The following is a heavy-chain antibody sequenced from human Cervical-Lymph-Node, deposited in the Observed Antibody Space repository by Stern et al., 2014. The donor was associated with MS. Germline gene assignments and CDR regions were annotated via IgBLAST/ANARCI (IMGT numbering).Heavy chain of an antibody. J-gene: IGHJ6*02. CDR2: ISYDGSNK. V-gene: IGHV3-30*18. D-gene: IGHD1-26*01. CDR3: AKDLGGSYYHYYYGMDV. Sequence: VQLVESGGGVVQPGRSLRLSCAASGFTFSSYCMHWVRQAPGKGLEWVAVISYDGSNKDYADSVKGRFTISRDNSKNTLYLQMNSLRAEDTAVYYCAKDLGGSYYHYYYGMDVWGQGTTVTVSS. CDR1: GFTFSSYC.